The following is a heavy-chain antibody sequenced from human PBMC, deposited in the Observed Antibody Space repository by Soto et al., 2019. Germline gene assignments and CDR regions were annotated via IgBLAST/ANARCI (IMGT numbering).Heavy chain of an antibody. Sequence: QVQLVQSGAEMRKPGSSLRVSCTASGGTFSDFAFSWVRQAPGQGLEWMGGIVPRFGSPNYAQKFGGSVTISADTTTSTVYMEVSSLRFDDTAAYFCARDRIQLRLGKYSFNGMDVWGQGTTITVSS. J-gene: IGHJ6*02. CDR2: IVPRFGSP. D-gene: IGHD3-16*01. CDR3: ARDRIQLRLGKYSFNGMDV. CDR1: GGTFSDFA. V-gene: IGHV1-69*06.